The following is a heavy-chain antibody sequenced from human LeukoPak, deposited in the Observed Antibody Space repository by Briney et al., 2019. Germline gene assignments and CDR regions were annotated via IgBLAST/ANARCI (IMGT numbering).Heavy chain of an antibody. Sequence: PSETLSLTCAVSGYSISSGYYWGWVRQAPGKGLEWIGSIYHTGSTDYNPSLKSRLTISVDMSKNQISLNLRSVTAADTAVYYCARDKDDYVWGTYRWWGQGMLVTVSS. V-gene: IGHV4-38-2*01. CDR3: ARDKDDYVWGTYRW. CDR1: GYSISSGYY. CDR2: IYHTGST. D-gene: IGHD3-16*02. J-gene: IGHJ4*02.